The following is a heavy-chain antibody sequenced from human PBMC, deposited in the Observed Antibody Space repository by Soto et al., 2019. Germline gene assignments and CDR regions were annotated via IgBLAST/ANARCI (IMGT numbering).Heavy chain of an antibody. CDR3: ARDSPYMGLRYYYYYGMDV. CDR1: GFTFSSYW. J-gene: IGHJ6*02. Sequence: SLRLSCAASGFTFSSYWMSWVRQAPGKGLEWVANIKQDGSEKYYVDSVKGRFTISRDNAKNSLYLQMNSLRAEDTAVYYCARDSPYMGLRYYYYYGMDVWGQGTTVTVSS. V-gene: IGHV3-7*01. CDR2: IKQDGSEK. D-gene: IGHD3-16*01.